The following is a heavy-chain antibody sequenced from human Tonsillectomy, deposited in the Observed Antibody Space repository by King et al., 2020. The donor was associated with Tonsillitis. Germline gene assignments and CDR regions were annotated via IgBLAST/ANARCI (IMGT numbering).Heavy chain of an antibody. CDR2: IDWDDDK. V-gene: IGHV2-70*11. CDR3: ARLTYTGAVTYYKTLPDY. Sequence: VTLKESGPALVKPTQTLTLTCTFSGFSLSTSGMCVSWIRQPPGKALEWLARIDWDDDKYYSTSLKTRLTISKDTSKNQVVLRMTNMDPVDTATYYCARLTYTGAVTYYKTLPDYWGQGTLVTVSS. J-gene: IGHJ4*02. D-gene: IGHD3-10*01. CDR1: GFSLSTSGMC.